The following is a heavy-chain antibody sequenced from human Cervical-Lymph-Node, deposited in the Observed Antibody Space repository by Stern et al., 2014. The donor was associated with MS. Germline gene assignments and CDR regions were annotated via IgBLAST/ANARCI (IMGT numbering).Heavy chain of an antibody. D-gene: IGHD6-13*01. CDR2: ISRMGSSS. CDR3: AIDQSLTLRDIAARA. V-gene: IGHV3-11*01. J-gene: IGHJ5*02. Sequence: QDQLVQSGGGLVKPGGSLRLSCAASGFTFSDHYMSWIRQAPGKGLEWVSYISRMGSSSYYADSVKGRFTISRDNGRDSLYLQMSSLRAEDTAVYYCAIDQSLTLRDIAARAWGQGTLVIVSS. CDR1: GFTFSDHY.